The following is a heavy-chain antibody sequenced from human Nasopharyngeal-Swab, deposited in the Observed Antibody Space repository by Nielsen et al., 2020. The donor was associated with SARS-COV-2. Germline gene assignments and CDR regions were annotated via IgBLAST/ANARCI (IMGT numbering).Heavy chain of an antibody. CDR2: IWYDGSNK. V-gene: IGHV3-33*01. D-gene: IGHD3-16*01. Sequence: GESLKISCAASGFTFSSYGMHWVRQAPGKGLEWVAVIWYDGSNKYYADSVKGRFTISRDNSKNTLYLQMNSLRAEDTAVYYCARAEIYVAGTNWFDPWGQGILVTVSS. CDR1: GFTFSSYG. J-gene: IGHJ5*02. CDR3: ARAEIYVAGTNWFDP.